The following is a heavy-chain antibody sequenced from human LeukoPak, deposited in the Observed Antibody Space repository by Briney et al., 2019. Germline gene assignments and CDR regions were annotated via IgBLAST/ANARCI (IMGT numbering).Heavy chain of an antibody. J-gene: IGHJ4*02. CDR2: IYYNGAT. CDR1: GGSISSGAYY. CDR3: ARGPPPDFDY. V-gene: IGHV4-39*07. Sequence: SETLSLTCTVSGGSISSGAYYWGWIRQPPGKGLDWIGSIYYNGATYYNPSLKSRLTLSVDTSKNQFSLKLSSVTAADTAVYYCARGPPPDFDYWGRGTLVTVSS.